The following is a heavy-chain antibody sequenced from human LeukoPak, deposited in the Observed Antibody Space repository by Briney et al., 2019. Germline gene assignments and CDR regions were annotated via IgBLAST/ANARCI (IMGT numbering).Heavy chain of an antibody. CDR3: ASSIGVVIVSMDV. D-gene: IGHD3-3*01. V-gene: IGHV1-18*01. CDR1: GYTFTSYG. J-gene: IGHJ6*03. Sequence: GASVKVSCKASGYTFTSYGISWVRQAPGQGLEWMGWISAYNGNTNYAQKFQGRVTMTRDTSTSTVYMELSSLRSEDTAVYYCASSIGVVIVSMDVWGKGTTVTVSS. CDR2: ISAYNGNT.